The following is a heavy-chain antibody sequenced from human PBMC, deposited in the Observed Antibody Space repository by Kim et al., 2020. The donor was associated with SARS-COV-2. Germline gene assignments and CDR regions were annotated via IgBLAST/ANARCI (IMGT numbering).Heavy chain of an antibody. J-gene: IGHJ4*02. CDR2: IYHSGST. D-gene: IGHD2-15*01. Sequence: SETLSLTCGVSGGSISSAIWWSWVRQPPGKGLEWIGEIYHSGSTNYNPSFKSRVTFSVDKSKNQFSLTLTSVTAADTAVYFCASLSVIADEAFDYWGQGTLVTVSS. CDR3: ASLSVIADEAFDY. CDR1: GGSISSAIW. V-gene: IGHV4-4*02.